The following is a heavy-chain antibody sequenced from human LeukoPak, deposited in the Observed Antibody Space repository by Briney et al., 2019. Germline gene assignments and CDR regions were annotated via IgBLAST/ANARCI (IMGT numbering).Heavy chain of an antibody. CDR2: ISYSGRT. V-gene: IGHV4-59*11. CDR1: GASIYSHY. J-gene: IGHJ4*02. D-gene: IGHD1-1*01. Sequence: SETLSLTCTVSGASIYSHYWSWIRQPPGKGLEWIAYISYSGRTNYNPSLKSRVTISLDASRNHFSLKLSSVTAADTAVYYCTRTLDDGTLDYWGQGTLVTVSS. CDR3: TRTLDDGTLDY.